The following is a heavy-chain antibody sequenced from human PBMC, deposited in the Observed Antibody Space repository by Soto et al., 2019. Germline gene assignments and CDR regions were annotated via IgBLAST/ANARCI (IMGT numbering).Heavy chain of an antibody. Sequence: QVQLVQSGAEVKKPGSSVKVSCKASGGTFSSYAISWVRQAPGQGLEWMGGIIPIFGTANYAQKFQGRVTMIADEATSTAYMALSSVRSEDTAVVFCARKNSLLTGSYYCGMDVWGQGTTVTASS. CDR1: GGTFSSYA. CDR3: ARKNSLLTGSYYCGMDV. J-gene: IGHJ6*02. V-gene: IGHV1-69*12. D-gene: IGHD3-9*01. CDR2: IIPIFGTA.